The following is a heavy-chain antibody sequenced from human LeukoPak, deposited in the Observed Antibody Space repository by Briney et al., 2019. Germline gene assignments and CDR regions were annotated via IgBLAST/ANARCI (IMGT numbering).Heavy chain of an antibody. CDR2: ISYDGSNK. Sequence: GGSLRLSCAASGLTFSSYWMSWVRQAPGKGLEWVAVISYDGSNKYYADSVKGRFTISRDNSKNTLYLQMNSLRAEDTAVYYCAKTPGYCSGGSCYFDYWGQGTLVTVSS. CDR3: AKTPGYCSGGSCYFDY. J-gene: IGHJ4*02. V-gene: IGHV3-30*18. CDR1: GLTFSSYW. D-gene: IGHD2-15*01.